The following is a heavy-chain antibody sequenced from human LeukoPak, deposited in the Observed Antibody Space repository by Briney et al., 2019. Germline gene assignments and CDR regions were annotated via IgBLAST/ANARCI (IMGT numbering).Heavy chain of an antibody. CDR1: GFTFSDYY. D-gene: IGHD6-19*01. Sequence: GGSLRLSCAASGFTFSDYYMSWIRQAPGKGLDWVSYISSSGSTIYYADSVKGRFTISRDNAKNSLYLQMNSLRSDDTAVYYCAREGYSSGWTLDYWGQGTLVTVSS. V-gene: IGHV3-11*01. CDR3: AREGYSSGWTLDY. J-gene: IGHJ4*02. CDR2: ISSSGSTI.